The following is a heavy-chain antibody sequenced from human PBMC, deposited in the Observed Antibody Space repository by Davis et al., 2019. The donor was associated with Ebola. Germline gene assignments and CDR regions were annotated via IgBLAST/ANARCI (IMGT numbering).Heavy chain of an antibody. D-gene: IGHD6-6*01. Sequence: GESLKISCAASGFTFSSYSMNWVRQAPGKGLEWVSSISSSSSGYIYYADSLKGRFTISRDNAKNSLYLQMNSLRAEDTAVYYCAKDLHVLGMDVWGQGTTVTVSS. J-gene: IGHJ6*02. CDR2: ISSSSSGYI. CDR3: AKDLHVLGMDV. V-gene: IGHV3-21*01. CDR1: GFTFSSYS.